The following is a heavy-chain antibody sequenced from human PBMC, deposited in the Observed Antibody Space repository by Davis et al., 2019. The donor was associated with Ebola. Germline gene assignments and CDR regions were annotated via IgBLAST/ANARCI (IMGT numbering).Heavy chain of an antibody. V-gene: IGHV5-51*01. Sequence: GESLKISCKGSSYSFTSYWIGWVRQMPGKGLEWMGIIYPGDSDTRYSPSFQGQVTISADKSISTAYLQWSSLKASDTAMYYCARVHCGGDCYMYYFDYWGQGTLVTVSS. D-gene: IGHD2-21*02. CDR3: ARVHCGGDCYMYYFDY. CDR1: SYSFTSYW. J-gene: IGHJ4*02. CDR2: IYPGDSDT.